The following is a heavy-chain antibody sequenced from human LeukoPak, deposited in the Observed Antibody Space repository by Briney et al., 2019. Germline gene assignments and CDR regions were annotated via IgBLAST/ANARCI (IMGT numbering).Heavy chain of an antibody. CDR1: GGSISSYY. V-gene: IGHV4-4*07. D-gene: IGHD1-1*01. Sequence: PSETLSLTCAVSGGSISSYYWSWIRQPAGKGLEWIGRIYISGSTNYNPSLKSRVTMSVDTSKNQFSLKLSSVTAADTAVYYCARDRGTWNDDGFDYWGQGTLVTVSS. CDR3: ARDRGTWNDDGFDY. J-gene: IGHJ4*02. CDR2: IYISGST.